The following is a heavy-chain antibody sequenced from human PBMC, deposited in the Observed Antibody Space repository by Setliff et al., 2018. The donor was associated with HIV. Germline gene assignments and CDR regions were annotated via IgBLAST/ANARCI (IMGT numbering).Heavy chain of an antibody. CDR2: IHTTGST. J-gene: IGHJ6*03. D-gene: IGHD1-7*01. V-gene: IGHV4-61*09. CDR3: ARVDGTKYYYYYYMDV. CDR1: GDSISSGSYY. Sequence: SETLSLTCSVSGDSISSGSYYWSWIRLPAGKGLEWIGQIHTTGSTNYNPSLKSRVTISIDTSKNQFSLKLNSVTATDTAVYYCARVDGTKYYYYYYMDVWGKGTTVTVSS.